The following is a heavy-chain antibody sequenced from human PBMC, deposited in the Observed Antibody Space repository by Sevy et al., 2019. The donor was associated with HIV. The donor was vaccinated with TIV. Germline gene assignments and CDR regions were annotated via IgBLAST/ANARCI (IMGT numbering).Heavy chain of an antibody. D-gene: IGHD5-12*01. CDR1: GFIFSSYV. CDR3: ARKGYSFSYAFDV. Sequence: GGFLRLSCAASGFIFSSYVMHWVRQAPGKGLEWVAVISYDGSNKYYADSVKGRFTISRDNSKNTLYLQMDSLRAEDTAVFYCARKGYSFSYAFDVWGHGTMVTVSS. J-gene: IGHJ3*01. CDR2: ISYDGSNK. V-gene: IGHV3-30-3*01.